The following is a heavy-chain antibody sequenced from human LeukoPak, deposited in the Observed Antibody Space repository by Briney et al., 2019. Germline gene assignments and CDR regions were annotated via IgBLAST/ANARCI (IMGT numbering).Heavy chain of an antibody. CDR3: ARAGSKAARSYYYYYMDV. V-gene: IGHV1-2*02. Sequence: ASVKVSCKASGYTFTGYYMHWVRQAPGQGLEWMGWINPNSGGTNYAQKFQGRVTMTRDTSISTAYTELSRLRSDDTAVYYCARAGSKAARSYYYYYMDVWGKGTTVTVSS. J-gene: IGHJ6*03. CDR1: GYTFTGYY. D-gene: IGHD6-6*01. CDR2: INPNSGGT.